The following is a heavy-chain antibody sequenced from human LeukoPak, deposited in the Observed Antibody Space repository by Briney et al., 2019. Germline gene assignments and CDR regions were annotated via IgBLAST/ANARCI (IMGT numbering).Heavy chain of an antibody. D-gene: IGHD3-3*01. CDR3: ARDGGHYDFWSGDY. Sequence: ASVKASCEASGYTFTGYYMHWVRQAPGQGLEWMGWINPNSGGTNYAQKFQGRVTMTRDTSISTAYMELSRLRSDDTAVYYCARDGGHYDFWSGDYWGQGTLVTVSS. CDR2: INPNSGGT. CDR1: GYTFTGYY. J-gene: IGHJ4*02. V-gene: IGHV1-2*02.